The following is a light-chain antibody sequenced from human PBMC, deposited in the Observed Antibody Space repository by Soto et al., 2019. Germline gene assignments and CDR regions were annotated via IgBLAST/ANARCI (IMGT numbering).Light chain of an antibody. Sequence: EVGLTQSPAAVSLSPGESATIPCRATENISTDLAWYQQKPGHAPRLLIYGASNWATGIPYRFSGSGSGTDFTLTISRLEPDDFAEYYCQQYGSSGTFGQGTKVDIK. CDR1: ENISTD. CDR2: GAS. V-gene: IGKV3-20*01. J-gene: IGKJ1*01. CDR3: QQYGSSGT.